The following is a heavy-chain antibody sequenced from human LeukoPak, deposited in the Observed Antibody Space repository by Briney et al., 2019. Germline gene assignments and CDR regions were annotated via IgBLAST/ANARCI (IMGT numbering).Heavy chain of an antibody. CDR1: GFTFSSYG. CDR2: IWYDGSNK. V-gene: IGHV3-33*01. D-gene: IGHD5-18*01. CDR3: ARGGYSYGDAFDI. J-gene: IGHJ3*02. Sequence: GGSLRLSCAASGFTFSSYGMHWDRQAPGKGLEWVAVIWYDGSNKYYADSVKGRFTISRDNSKNTLYLQMNSLRAEDTAVYYCARGGYSYGDAFDIWGQGTMVTVSS.